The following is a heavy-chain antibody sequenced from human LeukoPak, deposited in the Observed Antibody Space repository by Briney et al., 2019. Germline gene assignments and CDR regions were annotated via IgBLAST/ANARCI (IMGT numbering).Heavy chain of an antibody. V-gene: IGHV3-21*01. J-gene: IGHJ4*02. CDR3: ARASVGYSSGWYVGTSDY. D-gene: IGHD6-19*01. Sequence: GGSLRLSCAASGFTFSSYSMNWVRQAPGKGLEWVSSISSSSSYIYYADSVKGRFTISRDNAKNSLYLQMNSLRAEDTAVYYCARASVGYSSGWYVGTSDYWGQGTLVTVSS. CDR1: GFTFSSYS. CDR2: ISSSSSYI.